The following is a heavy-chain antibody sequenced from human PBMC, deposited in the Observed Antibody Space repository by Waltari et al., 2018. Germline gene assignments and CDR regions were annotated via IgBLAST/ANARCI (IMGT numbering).Heavy chain of an antibody. D-gene: IGHD3-3*01. CDR3: ARDPTWNWYFDL. V-gene: IGHV4-4*07. CDR2: IYTSGTT. CDR1: GGSITNYY. J-gene: IGHJ2*01. Sequence: QVQLQESGPGLVKPSETLSLTCTVSGGSITNYYWNWTRQPAGKGLEWIGRIYTSGTTNYNPSLKSRVTMSVDTSKNQFSLKLSSVTAADTAVYYCARDPTWNWYFDLWGRGTLVTVSS.